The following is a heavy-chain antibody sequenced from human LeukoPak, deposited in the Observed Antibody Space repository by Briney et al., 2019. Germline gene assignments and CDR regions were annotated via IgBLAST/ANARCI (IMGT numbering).Heavy chain of an antibody. CDR3: VRDRESRSAWLLDS. CDR1: GFTFTNYA. CDR2: ISDTGYNQ. J-gene: IGHJ4*02. Sequence: GGSLRLSCAASGFTFTNYAIHWVRQAPGQGLEWITVISDTGYNQDYADAVKGRFTFSRDNAKNSLYLHMNSLRAEDTAVYYCVRDRESRSAWLLDSWGQGTLVTVSS. V-gene: IGHV3-30-3*01. D-gene: IGHD3-9*01.